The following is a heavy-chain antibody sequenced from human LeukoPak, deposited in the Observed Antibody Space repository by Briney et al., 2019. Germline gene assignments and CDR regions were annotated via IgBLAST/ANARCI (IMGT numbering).Heavy chain of an antibody. Sequence: SETLSLTCAVYGGSFSGYYWSWVRQPPGKGLEWIGEINHSGSTNYNPSLKSRVTISVDTSKNQFSLKLSSVTAADTAVYYCARLYNWNNYYYGMDVWGQGTTVTVSS. V-gene: IGHV4-34*01. CDR2: INHSGST. D-gene: IGHD1/OR15-1a*01. J-gene: IGHJ6*02. CDR1: GGSFSGYY. CDR3: ARLYNWNNYYYGMDV.